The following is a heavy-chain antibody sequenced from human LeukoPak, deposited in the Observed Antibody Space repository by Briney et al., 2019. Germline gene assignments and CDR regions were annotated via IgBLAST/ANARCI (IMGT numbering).Heavy chain of an antibody. CDR1: GFTFTSSA. J-gene: IGHJ3*02. D-gene: IGHD3-3*01. CDR3: AAGSFRSGYQDAFDI. V-gene: IGHV1-58*01. Sequence: SVKVSCKASGFTFTSSAVQWVRQARGQRLEWIGWIVVGSGNTNYAQKFQGRVTITRDMSTITAYMEQSSLRSEDTAVYYCAAGSFRSGYQDAFDIWGQGTMVTVSS. CDR2: IVVGSGNT.